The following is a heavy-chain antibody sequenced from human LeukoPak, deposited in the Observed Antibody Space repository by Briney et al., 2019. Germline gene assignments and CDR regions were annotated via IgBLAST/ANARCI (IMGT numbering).Heavy chain of an antibody. J-gene: IGHJ6*03. Sequence: GASVKVSCKASGGTFSSYAISWVRQAPGQGLEWMGRIIPIFGTANYAQKFQGRVTITTDESTSTAYMELSSLRSEDTAVYYCAGGYYMYYYYYYMDVWGKGTTVTVSS. CDR3: AGGYYMYYYYYYMDV. V-gene: IGHV1-69*05. CDR1: GGTFSSYA. CDR2: IIPIFGTA. D-gene: IGHD3-22*01.